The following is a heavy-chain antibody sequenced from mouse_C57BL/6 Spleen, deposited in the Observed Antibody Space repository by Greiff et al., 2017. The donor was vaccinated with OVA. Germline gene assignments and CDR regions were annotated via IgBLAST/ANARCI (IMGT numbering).Heavy chain of an antibody. CDR3: ARYGRGNYYAMDD. CDR1: GFTFSDYG. D-gene: IGHD1-1*01. V-gene: IGHV5-17*01. CDR2: ISSGSSTI. Sequence: EVKLQESGGGLVKPGGSLKLSCAASGFTFSDYGMHWVRQAPEKGLEWVAYISSGSSTIYYADTVKGRFTISRDNAKNTLFLQMTSLRSEDTAMYYCARYGRGNYYAMDDWGQGTSVTVSS. J-gene: IGHJ4*01.